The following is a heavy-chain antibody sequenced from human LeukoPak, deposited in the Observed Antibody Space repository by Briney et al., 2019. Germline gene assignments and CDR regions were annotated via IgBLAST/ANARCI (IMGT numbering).Heavy chain of an antibody. V-gene: IGHV1-46*01. CDR2: INPSGGST. J-gene: IGHJ4*02. D-gene: IGHD3-10*01. CDR3: ARGLRFGESPLYFDY. CDR1: GYTFTSYY. Sequence: ASVKVSCKASGYTFTSYYMHWVRQAPGQGLEWMGIINPSGGSTSYAQKFQGRVTMTRDTFTSTVYMELSSLRSEDTAVYYCARGLRFGESPLYFDYWGQGTLVTVSS.